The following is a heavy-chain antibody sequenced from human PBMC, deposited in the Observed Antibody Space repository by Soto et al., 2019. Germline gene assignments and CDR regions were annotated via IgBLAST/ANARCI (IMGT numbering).Heavy chain of an antibody. CDR3: ARDLAVAGTNWFDP. V-gene: IGHV3-21*01. Sequence: EVQLVESGGGLVKPGGSLRLSCAASGFTFSSYSMNWVRQAPGKGLEWVSSISSSSSYIYYVDSVKGRFTISRDNAKNSLYLQMNSLRAEDTAVYYCARDLAVAGTNWFDPWGQGTLVTVSS. D-gene: IGHD6-19*01. J-gene: IGHJ5*02. CDR1: GFTFSSYS. CDR2: ISSSSSYI.